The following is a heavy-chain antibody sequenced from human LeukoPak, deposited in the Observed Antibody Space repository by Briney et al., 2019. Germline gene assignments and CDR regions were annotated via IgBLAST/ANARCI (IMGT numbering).Heavy chain of an antibody. CDR2: ISSSSSYI. V-gene: IGHV3-21*01. Sequence: GGSLRLSCAASGFTFSSYSMNWVRQAPGKGLEWVSSISSSSSYIYYADSVKGRFTISRDNAKNSLHLQMNSLRAEDTAVYYCARPAAVADDYWGQGTLVTVSS. CDR1: GFTFSSYS. CDR3: ARPAAVADDY. J-gene: IGHJ4*02. D-gene: IGHD6-19*01.